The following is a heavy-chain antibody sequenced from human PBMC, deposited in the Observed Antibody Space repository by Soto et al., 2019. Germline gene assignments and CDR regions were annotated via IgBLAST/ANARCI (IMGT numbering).Heavy chain of an antibody. D-gene: IGHD5-18*01. CDR3: ARVSDTAMVTGYYYGMDV. CDR2: IIPIFGTA. Sequence: QVQLVQSGAEVKKPGSSVKVSCKASGGTFSSYAISWVRQAPGQGLEWMGGIIPIFGTANYAQKFQGRVTIAADXXTXTXXMELSSLRSEDTALYYCARVSDTAMVTGYYYGMDVWGQGTTVTVSS. J-gene: IGHJ6*02. V-gene: IGHV1-69*12. CDR1: GGTFSSYA.